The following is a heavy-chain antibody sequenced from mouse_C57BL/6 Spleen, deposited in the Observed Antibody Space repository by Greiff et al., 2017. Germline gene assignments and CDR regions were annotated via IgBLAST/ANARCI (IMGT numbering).Heavy chain of an antibody. D-gene: IGHD1-1*01. Sequence: QVHVKQPGAELVMPGASVKLSCKASGYTFTSYWVHWVKQRPGQGLEWIGEIDPSDSYTNYNQKFKGKSTLTVDKSSSTAYMQLSSLTSEDSAVYYCARRGTTVVAGDYWGQGTSVTVSS. CDR1: GYTFTSYW. CDR2: IDPSDSYT. J-gene: IGHJ4*01. V-gene: IGHV1-69*01. CDR3: ARRGTTVVAGDY.